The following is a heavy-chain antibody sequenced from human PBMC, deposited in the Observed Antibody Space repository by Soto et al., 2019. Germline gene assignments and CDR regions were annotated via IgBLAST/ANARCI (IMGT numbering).Heavy chain of an antibody. Sequence: PSETLSLTCTVSGGSISGYSWSWIRQPPGKGLEWIGYIYHSGSTYYNPSLKSRVTISVDRSKNQFSLKLSSVTAADTAVYYCARGQVVAAQHWGQGTLVTVSS. D-gene: IGHD2-15*01. CDR1: GGSISGYS. J-gene: IGHJ4*02. CDR3: ARGQVVAAQH. CDR2: IYHSGST. V-gene: IGHV4-30-2*01.